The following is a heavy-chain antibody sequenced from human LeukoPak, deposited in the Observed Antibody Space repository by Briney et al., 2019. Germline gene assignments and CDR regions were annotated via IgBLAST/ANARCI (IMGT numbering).Heavy chain of an antibody. CDR1: GFTFSSYA. Sequence: PGGSLRLSCAASGFTFSSYAMSWVRQAPGKGLEWVSAISGSGGSTYYADSVKGRFTISRDNSKNTLYLQMNSLRAEDTAVYYCASFYGSGSLRYYYDGMDVWGQGTTVNVSS. CDR2: ISGSGGST. V-gene: IGHV3-23*01. J-gene: IGHJ6*02. CDR3: ASFYGSGSLRYYYDGMDV. D-gene: IGHD3-10*01.